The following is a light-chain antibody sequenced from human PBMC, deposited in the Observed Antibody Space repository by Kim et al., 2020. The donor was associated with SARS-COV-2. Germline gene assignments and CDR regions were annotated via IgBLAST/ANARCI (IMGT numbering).Light chain of an antibody. CDR2: KAS. V-gene: IGKV1-5*03. CDR3: QQYNSYAYT. J-gene: IGKJ2*01. CDR1: QSISSW. Sequence: SASVGDRVTITCRASQSISSWLAWYQQKPGKAPKLLIYKASSLESGVPSRFSGSGSGTVFTLTISSLQPDDFATYYCQQYNSYAYTFGQGTNLEI.